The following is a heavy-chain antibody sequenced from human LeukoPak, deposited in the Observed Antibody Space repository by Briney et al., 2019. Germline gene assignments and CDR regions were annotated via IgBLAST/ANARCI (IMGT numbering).Heavy chain of an antibody. CDR1: GGSFSRYA. V-gene: IGHV1-69*13. Sequence: SVTVSCKASGGSFSRYAISWVRQAPGQGLEWMGGIIPIFGTANYAQKFQGRGTIIADESTSTAYMNLSSLTSEDTAVYYCATSGNSAYDDTRASDYWGQGTLVTVSS. CDR2: IIPIFGTA. D-gene: IGHD5-12*01. CDR3: ATSGNSAYDDTRASDY. J-gene: IGHJ4*02.